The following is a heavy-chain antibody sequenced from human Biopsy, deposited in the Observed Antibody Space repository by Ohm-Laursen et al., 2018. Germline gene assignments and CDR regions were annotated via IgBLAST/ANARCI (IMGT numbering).Heavy chain of an antibody. CDR1: GGTFQKYG. J-gene: IGHJ5*02. Sequence: GSSVKVSCKASGGTFQKYGVTWVRQAPGQGLEWMGGIIPMLGTVQYARKLRGRVTITADKPTSTAYMELTSLTSDDTAVYYCARSTLMGQHLVPGENWFDPWGQGTLVTVSS. V-gene: IGHV1-69*06. CDR2: IIPMLGTV. CDR3: ARSTLMGQHLVPGENWFDP. D-gene: IGHD3-10*01.